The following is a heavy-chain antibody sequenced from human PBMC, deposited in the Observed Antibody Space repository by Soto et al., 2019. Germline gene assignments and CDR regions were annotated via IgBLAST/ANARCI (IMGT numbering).Heavy chain of an antibody. CDR1: AASVSSNTAS. CDR3: AKGDNLGPKTGYAFDP. J-gene: IGHJ5*02. Sequence: PSQTLSLTCAISAASVSSNTASWNWIRQSPSRGLEWLGRTYFRSKWYNDYGVSVQSRIIINPDTSNNQFSLRLNSVTPEDTAVYFCAKGDNLGPKTGYAFDPWGQGIMVTVSS. V-gene: IGHV6-1*01. D-gene: IGHD5-12*01. CDR2: TYFRSKWYN.